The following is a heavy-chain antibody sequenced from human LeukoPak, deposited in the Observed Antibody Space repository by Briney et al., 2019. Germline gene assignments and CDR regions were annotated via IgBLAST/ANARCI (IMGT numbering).Heavy chain of an antibody. CDR2: ISSSGSTI. CDR1: GFTFSDYY. D-gene: IGHD6-6*01. J-gene: IGHJ4*02. V-gene: IGHV3-11*01. CDR3: ASNRGESSSSAFDY. Sequence: GGSLRLSCAASGFTFSDYYTSWIRQAPRKGLEWVSYISSSGSTIYYADSVKGRFTISRDNAKNSLYLQMNSLRAEDTAVYYCASNRGESSSSAFDYWGQGTLVTVSS.